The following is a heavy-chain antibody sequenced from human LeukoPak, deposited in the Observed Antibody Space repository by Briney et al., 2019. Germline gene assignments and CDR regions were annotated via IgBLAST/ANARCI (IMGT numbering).Heavy chain of an antibody. CDR3: AKFKSSGYYYYYYMDV. CDR1: GFTFSSYA. J-gene: IGHJ6*03. D-gene: IGHD2-15*01. V-gene: IGHV3-23*01. CDR2: ISGSGGST. Sequence: PGGSLRLSCSASGFTFSSYALSWARQAPGKGLEWVSAISGSGGSTYYADSVKGRFTISRDNSNNTLYLQMNSLRAEDTAVYYCAKFKSSGYYYYYYMDVSGKRTTVSVSS.